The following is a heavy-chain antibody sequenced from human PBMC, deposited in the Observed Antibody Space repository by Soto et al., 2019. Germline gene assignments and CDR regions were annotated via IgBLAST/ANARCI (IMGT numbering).Heavy chain of an antibody. V-gene: IGHV3-30-3*01. J-gene: IGHJ6*02. CDR1: GFTFSSYA. CDR3: ARYRSIAQSPKGRGMDV. D-gene: IGHD6-6*01. Sequence: GGSLRLSCAASGFTFSSYAMHWVRQAPGKGLEWVAVISYDGSNKYYADSVKGRFTISRDNSKNTLYLQMNSLRAEDTAVYYCARYRSIAQSPKGRGMDVWCQGTTVTVSS. CDR2: ISYDGSNK.